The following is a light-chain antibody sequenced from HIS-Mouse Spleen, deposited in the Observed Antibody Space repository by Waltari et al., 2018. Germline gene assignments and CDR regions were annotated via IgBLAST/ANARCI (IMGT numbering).Light chain of an antibody. J-gene: IGKJ2*01. CDR1: QSVSSSY. CDR2: GAS. V-gene: IGKV3-20*01. Sequence: EIVLTQSPGTLSLSPGERATLSYRASQSVSSSYLAWYQQKPGQAPRLRIYGASSRATGIPDRFSGSGSGTDFTLTISRLEPEDFAVYYCQQYGSYYTFGQGTKLEIK. CDR3: QQYGSYYT.